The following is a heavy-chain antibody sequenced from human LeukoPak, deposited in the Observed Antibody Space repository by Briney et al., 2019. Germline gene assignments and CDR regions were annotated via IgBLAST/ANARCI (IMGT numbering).Heavy chain of an antibody. V-gene: IGHV3-48*03. Sequence: GGSLRLSCAASGFTFSSYEMNWVRQAPGKGLEWVSYISSSGSTIYYADSVKGRFTISRDNAKNSLYLQMNSLRAEDTAVYYCARLDSSWYGRDYWGQGTLVTVPS. CDR3: ARLDSSWYGRDY. CDR2: ISSSGSTI. J-gene: IGHJ4*02. CDR1: GFTFSSYE. D-gene: IGHD6-13*01.